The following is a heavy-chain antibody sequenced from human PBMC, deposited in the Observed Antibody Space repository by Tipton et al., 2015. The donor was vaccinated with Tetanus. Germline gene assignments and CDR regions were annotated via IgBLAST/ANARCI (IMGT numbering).Heavy chain of an antibody. J-gene: IGHJ4*02. CDR3: ARAYYYGSMYYFDY. V-gene: IGHV3-7*01. CDR2: IKQDGSEK. CDR1: GFTFNIFW. D-gene: IGHD3-10*01. Sequence: SLRLSCAASGFTFNIFWLTWVRQAPGKGLEWVANIKQDGSEKYYVDSVKGRFSISRDNARNSVYLQMNSLRAEDTAVYYCARAYYYGSMYYFDYWGQGTLVTVSS.